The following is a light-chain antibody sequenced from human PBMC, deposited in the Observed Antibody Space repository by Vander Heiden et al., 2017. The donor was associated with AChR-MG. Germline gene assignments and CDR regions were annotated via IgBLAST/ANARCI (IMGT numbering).Light chain of an antibody. CDR1: QSISIY. V-gene: IGKV1-39*01. J-gene: IGKJ4*01. CDR2: GAS. CDR3: QQSYGAPRT. Sequence: DIQMTQSPSSLSASVGDRVTITCRASQSISIYLNWYQQKPGKAPNLLIYGASTVQSGVPSRFSGSGSATDFTLTINNLQPEDFATYYCQQSYGAPRTFGGGTKVEIK.